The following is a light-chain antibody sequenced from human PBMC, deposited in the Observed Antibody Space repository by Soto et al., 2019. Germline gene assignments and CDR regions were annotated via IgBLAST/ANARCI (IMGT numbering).Light chain of an antibody. CDR1: QSVSTKY. V-gene: IGKV3-20*01. CDR2: AAS. CDR3: QHHGSSPIT. Sequence: EILLTHSPGTLSFSPGDRATLSCLASQSVSTKYLAWYQQKPGQAPRLLIFAASSRASGIPDRFSASGSETDFTLTISRLEPEDFAVYYCQHHGSSPITFGQGTRLEIK. J-gene: IGKJ5*01.